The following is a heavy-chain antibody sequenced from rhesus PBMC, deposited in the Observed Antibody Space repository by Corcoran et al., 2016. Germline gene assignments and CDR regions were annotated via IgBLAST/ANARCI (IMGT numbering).Heavy chain of an antibody. CDR2: VDPINGEI. CDR1: GYTFTELP. V-gene: IGHV1-156*01. Sequence: EVQLVQSGAEVKKPGASVKVSCKVSGYTFTELPLHLVRKAPGKGLEWIGGVDPINGEIIHAEKFQGRGTMTEETSTDTAYMELSSLRSEDTAVYYCARGTPFDYWGQGVLVTVSS. CDR3: ARGTPFDY. J-gene: IGHJ4*01.